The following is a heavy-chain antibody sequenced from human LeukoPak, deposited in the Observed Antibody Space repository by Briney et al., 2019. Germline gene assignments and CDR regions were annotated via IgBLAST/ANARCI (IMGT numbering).Heavy chain of an antibody. CDR1: GFTFSSYA. CDR2: ISSNGGST. V-gene: IGHV3-64D*06. J-gene: IGHJ4*02. CDR3: VKGDIVVVVAAGFDY. Sequence: EGSLRLSCSASGFTFSSYAMHWVRQAPGKGLEYVSAISSNGGSTYYADSVKGRFTISRDNSKNTLYLQMSSLRAEDTAVYYCVKGDIVVVVAAGFDYWGQGTLVTVSS. D-gene: IGHD2-15*01.